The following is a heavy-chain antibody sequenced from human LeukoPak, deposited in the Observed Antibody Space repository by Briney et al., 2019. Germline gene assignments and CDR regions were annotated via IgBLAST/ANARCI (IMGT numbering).Heavy chain of an antibody. CDR2: ISWNSGSI. D-gene: IGHD6-6*01. CDR1: GFTFDDYA. V-gene: IGHV3-9*01. Sequence: GGSLRLSCAASGFTFDDYAMHWVRQAPGKGLEWVSGISWNSGSIGYADSVKGRFTTSRDNAKNSLYLQMNSLRAEDTALYYCAKDHSEHSSSPFDYWGQGTLVTVSS. J-gene: IGHJ4*02. CDR3: AKDHSEHSSSPFDY.